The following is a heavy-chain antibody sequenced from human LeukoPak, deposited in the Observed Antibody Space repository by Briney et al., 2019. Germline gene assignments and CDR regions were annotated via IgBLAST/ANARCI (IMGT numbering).Heavy chain of an antibody. CDR1: GGSISSGGYY. J-gene: IGHJ4*02. V-gene: IGHV4-39*07. CDR3: ARGPPDITMMASSPVFDY. Sequence: PSETLSLTCTVSGGSISSGGYYWGWIRQPPGKGLEWIGSIYYSGSTYYNPSLKSRVTISVDTSKNQFSLKLSSVTAADTAVYYCARGPPDITMMASSPVFDYWGQGTLVTVSS. CDR2: IYYSGST. D-gene: IGHD3-22*01.